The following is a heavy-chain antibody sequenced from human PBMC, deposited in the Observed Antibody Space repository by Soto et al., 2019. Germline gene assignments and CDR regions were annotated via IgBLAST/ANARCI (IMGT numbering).Heavy chain of an antibody. CDR2: VSAYNGNT. V-gene: IGHV1-18*01. Sequence: ASVKVSCKASGYTFTSYGISWVRQAPGQGLGWMGWVSAYNGNTNYAQKLQGRVTMTTDTSTSTAYMELRSLRSDDTAVYYCARGPKCPSYDFWSGCTYYYGMDVWGQGTTVTVSS. CDR1: GYTFTSYG. J-gene: IGHJ6*02. D-gene: IGHD3-3*01. CDR3: ARGPKCPSYDFWSGCTYYYGMDV.